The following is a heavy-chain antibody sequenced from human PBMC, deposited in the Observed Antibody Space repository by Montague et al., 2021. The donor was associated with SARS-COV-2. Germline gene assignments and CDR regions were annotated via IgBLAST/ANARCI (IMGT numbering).Heavy chain of an antibody. CDR1: GGSISRYY. J-gene: IGHJ4*02. D-gene: IGHD3-9*01. CDR2: IYYSGST. Sequence: SETLSLTCTVSGGSISRYYWNWIRQPPGKGLEWIAYIYYSGSTNXNPSLKSRVTISVDTSKNQFPLKLSSVTAADTAVYYCARSRENYNILTGYPYYFDYWGQGTLVTVSS. V-gene: IGHV4-59*01. CDR3: ARSRENYNILTGYPYYFDY.